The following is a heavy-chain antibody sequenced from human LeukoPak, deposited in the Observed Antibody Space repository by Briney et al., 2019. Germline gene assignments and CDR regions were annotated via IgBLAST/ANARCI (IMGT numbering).Heavy chain of an antibody. V-gene: IGHV3-30*18. Sequence: GRSLRLSSAASGFTFSSYGMHWVRQAPGKGLEWVAVISYDGSNKHYADSVKGRFTISGDNSKNTLYLQMNSLRAEDTAVYYCAKDPTKMVRGVTYYFDYWGQGTLVTVSS. D-gene: IGHD3-10*01. CDR3: AKDPTKMVRGVTYYFDY. CDR2: ISYDGSNK. J-gene: IGHJ4*02. CDR1: GFTFSSYG.